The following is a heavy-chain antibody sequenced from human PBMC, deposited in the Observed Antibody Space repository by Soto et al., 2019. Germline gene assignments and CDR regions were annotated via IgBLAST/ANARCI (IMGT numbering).Heavy chain of an antibody. J-gene: IGHJ3*02. CDR2: ISSSGSTI. V-gene: IGHV3-48*03. D-gene: IGHD6-13*01. CDR3: AHLYGAAAGYDAFDI. Sequence: GGSLRLSCAASGFTFSSYEMNWVRQAPGKGLEWVSYISSSGSTIYYADSVKGRFTISRDNAKNSLYLQMNSLRAEDTAVYYCAHLYGAAAGYDAFDIWGQGTMVTVSS. CDR1: GFTFSSYE.